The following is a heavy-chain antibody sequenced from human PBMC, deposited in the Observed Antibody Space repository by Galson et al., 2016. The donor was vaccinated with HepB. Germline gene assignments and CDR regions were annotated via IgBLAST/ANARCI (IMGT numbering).Heavy chain of an antibody. V-gene: IGHV3-30*18. CDR1: GFIFNSHT. Sequence: SLRLSCAASGFIFNSHTMHWVRQETPGKGLEWVASISHDGINGKYADSVRDRFTISRDNSKNTVYLQMSSLRAEDTAVYYCAKDAAVTLPGVYFEYWGQGTLVTVSS. CDR2: ISHDGING. J-gene: IGHJ4*02. CDR3: AKDAAVTLPGVYFEY. D-gene: IGHD4-17*01.